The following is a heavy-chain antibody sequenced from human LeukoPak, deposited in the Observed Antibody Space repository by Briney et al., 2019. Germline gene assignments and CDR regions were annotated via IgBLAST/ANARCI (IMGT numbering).Heavy chain of an antibody. CDR1: GFTFSSYW. V-gene: IGHV3-7*01. Sequence: GGSLRLSCAASGFTFSSYWMSWVRQAPGKGLEWVANIKQDGSEKYYVDSVKGRFTISRDNAKNSLYLQMNSLRAEDTAVYYCARVSSGWYGGRFDPWGQGTLVTVSS. CDR2: IKQDGSEK. J-gene: IGHJ5*02. D-gene: IGHD6-19*01. CDR3: ARVSSGWYGGRFDP.